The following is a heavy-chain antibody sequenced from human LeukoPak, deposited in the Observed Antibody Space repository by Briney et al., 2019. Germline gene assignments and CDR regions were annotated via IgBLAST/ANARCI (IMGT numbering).Heavy chain of an antibody. V-gene: IGHV1-69*13. Sequence: ASVTVSCKPSGGTSSSYAISWVRQAPAQGLEWMGGIIPIFGTANYAQKFQGRVTITADESTSTAYMELSSLRSEDTAVYYCARRKETSGYLDYWGQGTLVTVSS. CDR3: ARRKETSGYLDY. J-gene: IGHJ4*02. CDR1: GGTSSSYA. CDR2: IIPIFGTA. D-gene: IGHD3-22*01.